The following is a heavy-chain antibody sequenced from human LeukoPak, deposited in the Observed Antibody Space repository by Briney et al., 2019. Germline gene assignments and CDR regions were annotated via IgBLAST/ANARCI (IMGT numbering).Heavy chain of an antibody. CDR3: AKDAGGYYYYYMGV. CDR1: GFIFDDYA. J-gene: IGHJ6*03. Sequence: GGSLRLSCAASGFIFDDYAMHWVRQPPGKGLEWVSGISWNSNTIGYADSVKGRFTISRDNAKNSLYLQMNSLRAEDTALYYCAKDAGGYYYYYMGVWGKGTTVTISS. V-gene: IGHV3-9*01. CDR2: ISWNSNTI.